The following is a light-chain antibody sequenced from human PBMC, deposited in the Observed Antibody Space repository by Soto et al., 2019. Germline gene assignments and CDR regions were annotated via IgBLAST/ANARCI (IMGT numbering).Light chain of an antibody. CDR3: CSFAGSNSWV. Sequence: QSALTQPASVSGSPGQSITISCTGTSSDVGGYNYVSWYQQQSGKAPKLMIHEVSNRPSGVSNRFSGSKSGNTASLTISGLQAEDEADYYCCSFAGSNSWVFGGGTKLTVL. V-gene: IGLV2-14*01. J-gene: IGLJ3*02. CDR1: SSDVGGYNY. CDR2: EVS.